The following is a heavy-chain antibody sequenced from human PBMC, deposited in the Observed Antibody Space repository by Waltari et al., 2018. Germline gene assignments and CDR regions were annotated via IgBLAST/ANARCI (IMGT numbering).Heavy chain of an antibody. D-gene: IGHD3-10*01. CDR3: ARERFLNGSGRRLLGGSYS. V-gene: IGHV4-34*01. CDR1: GGSFSGYY. CDR2: IKHSGST. J-gene: IGHJ4*02. Sequence: QVQLQQWGAGLLKPSETLSLTCAVYGGSFSGYYWSWIRQPPGRGLEWSGEIKHSGSTNYNPALKSRVTISVDTSKNQFSLKRSSVTAADTAVYYCARERFLNGSGRRLLGGSYSWGQGTLVTVSS.